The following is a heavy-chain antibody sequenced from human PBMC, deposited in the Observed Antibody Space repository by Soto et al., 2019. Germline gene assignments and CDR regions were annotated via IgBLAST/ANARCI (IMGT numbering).Heavy chain of an antibody. D-gene: IGHD2-8*01. CDR3: ARRGLYGRPFDY. J-gene: IGHJ4*02. V-gene: IGHV1-8*01. CDR2: MNPNSGNT. Sequence: ASVKVSSKXSGYTFPSYDIHWVRQATGQGLEWMGWMNPNSGNTGYAQKFQGRVTMTRNTSISTAYMELSSLRSEDTAVYYCARRGLYGRPFDYWGQGTLVTVSS. CDR1: GYTFPSYD.